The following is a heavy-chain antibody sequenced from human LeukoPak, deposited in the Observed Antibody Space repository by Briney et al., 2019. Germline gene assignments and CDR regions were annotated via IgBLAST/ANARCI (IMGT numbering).Heavy chain of an antibody. CDR1: GFTFSSYA. Sequence: GGSLRLSCAASGFTFSSYAMHWVRQAPGKGLEWVAVISYDGSNKYYADSVKGRFTISRDNSKNTLYLQMNSQRAEDTAVYYCASGSLGLRFLEWLPIDYWGQGTLVTVSS. V-gene: IGHV3-30-3*01. D-gene: IGHD3-3*01. CDR2: ISYDGSNK. CDR3: ASGSLGLRFLEWLPIDY. J-gene: IGHJ4*02.